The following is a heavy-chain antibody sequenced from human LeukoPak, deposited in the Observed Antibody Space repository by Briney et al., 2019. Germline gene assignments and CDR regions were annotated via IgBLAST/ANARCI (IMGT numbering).Heavy chain of an antibody. CDR3: VRDGESVATIPYYFDY. CDR1: GFTFSDYY. CDR2: ISSSGVVI. V-gene: IGHV3-11*01. D-gene: IGHD5-12*01. Sequence: GGSLRLSCAASGFTFSDYYMNWIRQAPGKGLEWVSYISSSGVVIYYADSVQGRFTISRDNAKNSLYLQMSGLRAEDTAVYYCVRDGESVATIPYYFDYWGQGILVTVSS. J-gene: IGHJ4*02.